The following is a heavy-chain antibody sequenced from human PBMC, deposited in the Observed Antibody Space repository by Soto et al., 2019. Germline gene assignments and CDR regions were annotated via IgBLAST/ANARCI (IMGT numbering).Heavy chain of an antibody. CDR3: ARSGYGLGTIDY. Sequence: QVQLVQSGAEVKKPGSSVKVSCKASGGTFSSYTISWVRQAPGQGLEWMGRIIPILGIANYAQKFQGRVTIHAVXSTSTAYMELSSLRSEDTAVYYCARSGYGLGTIDYWGQGTLVTVSS. V-gene: IGHV1-69*02. CDR1: GGTFSSYT. J-gene: IGHJ4*02. CDR2: IIPILGIA. D-gene: IGHD5-12*01.